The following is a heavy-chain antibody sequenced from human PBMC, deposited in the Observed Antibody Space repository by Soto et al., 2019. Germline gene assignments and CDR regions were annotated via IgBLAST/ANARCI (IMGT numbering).Heavy chain of an antibody. CDR3: AREGADWGTVTTTPFDY. V-gene: IGHV1-2*04. CDR1: GYTFTGYY. D-gene: IGHD4-4*01. Sequence: QVPLVQSGAEVKKPGASVKVSCKASGYTFTGYYMHWVRQAPGQGLEWMGWINPNSGGTNYAQKFQGWVTMTRDTSISTAYMELSRLRSDDTAVYYCAREGADWGTVTTTPFDYWGQGTLVTVSS. J-gene: IGHJ4*02. CDR2: INPNSGGT.